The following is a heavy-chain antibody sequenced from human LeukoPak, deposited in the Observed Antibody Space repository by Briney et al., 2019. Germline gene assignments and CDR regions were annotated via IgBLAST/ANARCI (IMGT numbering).Heavy chain of an antibody. CDR3: ARDEDDFWSGYYYGMDV. CDR2: ISSSSSYI. D-gene: IGHD3-3*01. Sequence: GGALRLSCAASGFTFSSYSMSWVGQAPGKGGEWVSSISSSSSYIYYADSVKGRFTISRDNAKNSLYLQMNSLRAEHTAVYYCARDEDDFWSGYYYGMDVWGQGTTVTVSS. CDR1: GFTFSSYS. V-gene: IGHV3-21*01. J-gene: IGHJ6*02.